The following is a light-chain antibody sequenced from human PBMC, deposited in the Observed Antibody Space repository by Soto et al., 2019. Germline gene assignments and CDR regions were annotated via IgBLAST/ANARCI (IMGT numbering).Light chain of an antibody. J-gene: IGLJ1*01. CDR3: AAWDDSLNGYYV. V-gene: IGLV1-44*01. CDR1: RSNIGSNT. CDR2: SNN. Sequence: QSVLTQPPSTSGTPGQRVTIPCSGSRSNIGSNTVTWYQQLPGTAPKLLIYSNNQRPSGVPDRFSGSKSGTSASLAISGLQSEDEDDYYCAAWDDSLNGYYVFGNGTKVTVX.